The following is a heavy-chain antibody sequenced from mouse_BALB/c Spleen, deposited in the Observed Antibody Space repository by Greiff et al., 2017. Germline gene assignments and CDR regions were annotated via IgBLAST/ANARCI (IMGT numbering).Heavy chain of an antibody. CDR2: INPYNGAT. J-gene: IGHJ3*01. CDR3: AREGGYPWFAY. Sequence: EVQLQQSGPELVKPGASVKISCKASGYSFTGYYMHWVKQSHVKSLEWIGRINPYNGATSYNQNFKDKASLTVDKSSSTAYMELHSLTSEDSAVYYCAREGGYPWFAYWGQGTLVTVSA. V-gene: IGHV1-31*01. D-gene: IGHD2-2*01. CDR1: GYSFTGYY.